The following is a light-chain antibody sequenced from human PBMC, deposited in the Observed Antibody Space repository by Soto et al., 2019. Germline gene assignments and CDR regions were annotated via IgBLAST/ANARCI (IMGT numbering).Light chain of an antibody. J-gene: IGKJ1*01. CDR3: QQYGIPLWM. V-gene: IGKV3-20*01. CDR1: QSITSSY. Sequence: EIVLTQSPGTLYMSPGDRATLSCRASQSITSSYLAWYQQKPGPAPRLLISGTFSRDAGFPDRFSGSGSGTDFALTITRLEPEDFAVYYCQQYGIPLWMFGQGTKVEIK. CDR2: GTF.